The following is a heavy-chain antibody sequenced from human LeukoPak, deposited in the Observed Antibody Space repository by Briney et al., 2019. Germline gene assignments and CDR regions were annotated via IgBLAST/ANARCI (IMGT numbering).Heavy chain of an antibody. CDR2: ISGSSAYV. CDR3: AKAYYDSSGYSYYFDY. D-gene: IGHD3-22*01. J-gene: IGHJ4*02. CDR1: GFPFSAYS. Sequence: PGGSLRLSCAASGFPFSAYSMNWVRRAPGKGLEWVSSISGSSAYVYYADSVKGRFTVSRDNAKNSLYLQTSSLRAEDTAVYYCAKAYYDSSGYSYYFDYWGQGTPVTVSS. V-gene: IGHV3-21*01.